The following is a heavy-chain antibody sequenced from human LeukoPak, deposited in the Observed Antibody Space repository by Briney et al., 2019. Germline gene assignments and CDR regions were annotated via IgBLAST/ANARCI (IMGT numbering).Heavy chain of an antibody. CDR1: GFTFRNYV. CDR3: AREGIAAADLGY. J-gene: IGHJ4*02. Sequence: QAGGSLRLSCAASGFTFRNYVIHWVRQAPGKGLEWVAVTSSDLNVKLYADSVKGRFTISRDNSKNTLYLQMNSLRAEDTAVYYCAREGIAAADLGYWGQGTLVTVSS. V-gene: IGHV3-30-3*01. D-gene: IGHD6-13*01. CDR2: TSSDLNVK.